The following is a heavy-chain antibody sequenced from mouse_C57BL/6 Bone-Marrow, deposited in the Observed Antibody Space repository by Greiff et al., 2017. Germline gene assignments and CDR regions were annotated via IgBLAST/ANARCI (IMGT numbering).Heavy chain of an antibody. Sequence: VQLQQPGAELVKPGASVKMSCQASGYTFTSYWITWVKPRPGQGLEWIGAIYPGSGCTNYNEKFKSKATLTVDPSSSTAYMQLSSLTSEDSAVYYCAITGTFAYWGQGTLVTVSA. CDR3: AITGTFAY. V-gene: IGHV1-55*01. CDR2: IYPGSGCT. D-gene: IGHD4-1*01. CDR1: GYTFTSYW. J-gene: IGHJ3*01.